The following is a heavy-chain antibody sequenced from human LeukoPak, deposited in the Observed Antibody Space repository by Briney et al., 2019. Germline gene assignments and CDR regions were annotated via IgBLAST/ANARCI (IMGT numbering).Heavy chain of an antibody. CDR1: GYTFTGYY. CDR2: INPNSGGT. V-gene: IGHV1-2*02. J-gene: IGHJ1*01. CDR3: ARGLYGDFQIEYFQH. D-gene: IGHD4-17*01. Sequence: GASVKVSCKASGYTFTGYYMHWVRQAPGQGLEWMGWINPNSGGTNYAQKFQGRVTMTRDTSISTAYMELSRLRSDDTAVYYCARGLYGDFQIEYFQHWGQGTLVTVSS.